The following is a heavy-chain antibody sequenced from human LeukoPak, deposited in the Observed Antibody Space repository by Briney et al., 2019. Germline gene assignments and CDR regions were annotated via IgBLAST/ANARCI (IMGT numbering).Heavy chain of an antibody. D-gene: IGHD2-15*01. CDR1: GYTFTSYD. CDR2: MNPNSGNT. J-gene: IGHJ4*02. CDR3: ARRGSHCSGSSCYGTFDY. V-gene: IGHV1-8*03. Sequence: GSSVKVSCKASGYTFTSYDINWVRQATGQGLEWMGWMNPNSGNTGYAQKFQGRVTITRNTSISTAYMELSSLRSDDTAVYYCARRGSHCSGSSCYGTFDYWGQGTLVTVSS.